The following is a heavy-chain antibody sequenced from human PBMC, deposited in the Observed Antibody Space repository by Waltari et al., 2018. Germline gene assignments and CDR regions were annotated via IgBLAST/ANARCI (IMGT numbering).Heavy chain of an antibody. J-gene: IGHJ4*02. D-gene: IGHD1-26*01. CDR1: GYTFTDYY. CDR3: ATHSGSYYPYDY. CDR2: VDPENGET. V-gene: IGHV1-69-2*01. Sequence: EVQLVQSGAEVKKPGATVKISCKVSGYTFTDYYMPWVQQAPGKGLEWLGLVDPENGETIYADKCQGRVTITSDTSTDTAYMELSSLRSEDTAVYYCATHSGSYYPYDYWGQGTLVTVSS.